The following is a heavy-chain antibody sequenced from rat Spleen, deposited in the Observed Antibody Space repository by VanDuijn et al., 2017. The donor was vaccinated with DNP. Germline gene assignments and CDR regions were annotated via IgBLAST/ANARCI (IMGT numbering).Heavy chain of an antibody. CDR1: GFSLTSFS. J-gene: IGHJ4*01. D-gene: IGHD4-2*01. V-gene: IGHV2-32*01. Sequence: QVQLKESGPGLVQPSETLSLTCTVSGFSLTSFSVSWVRQPPGQGLEWMGVIWGDGGTAYNSALKSRLSISRDTSKSQVFLKMSSLKTEDTATYYCARGDEVMDAWGQGASVTVSS. CDR2: IWGDGGT. CDR3: ARGDEVMDA.